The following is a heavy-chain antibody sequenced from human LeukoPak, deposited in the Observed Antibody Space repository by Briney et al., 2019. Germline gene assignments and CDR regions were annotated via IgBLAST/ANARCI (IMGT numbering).Heavy chain of an antibody. CDR3: ARGCRPYYYGSGSYSD. CDR1: GYTFTSYD. J-gene: IGHJ4*02. D-gene: IGHD3-10*01. CDR2: MNPNSGNT. Sequence: ASVKVSCKASGYTFTSYDINWVRQATGQGLEWMGWMNPNSGNTGYAQKFQGRVTMTRNTPISTAYMELSSLRSEDTAVYYCARGCRPYYYGSGSYSDWGQGTLVTVSS. V-gene: IGHV1-8*01.